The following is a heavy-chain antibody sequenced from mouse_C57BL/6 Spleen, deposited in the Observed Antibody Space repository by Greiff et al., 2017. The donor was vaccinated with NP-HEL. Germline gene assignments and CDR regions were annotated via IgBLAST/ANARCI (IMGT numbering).Heavy chain of an antibody. CDR1: GFTFSNYW. CDR3: TVYYDYDAWFAY. J-gene: IGHJ3*01. V-gene: IGHV6-3*01. Sequence: EVQLVESGGGSVQPGGSMKLSCVASGFTFSNYWMNWVRQSPEKGLEWVAQIRLKSDNYATHYAESVKGRFTISRDDSKSSVYLQMNNLRAEDTGIYYCTVYYDYDAWFAYWGQGTLVTVSA. CDR2: IRLKSDNYAT. D-gene: IGHD2-4*01.